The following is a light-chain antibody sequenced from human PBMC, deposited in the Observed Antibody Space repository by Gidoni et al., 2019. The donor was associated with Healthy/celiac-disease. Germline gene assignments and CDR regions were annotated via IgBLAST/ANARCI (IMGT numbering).Light chain of an antibody. CDR2: AAS. J-gene: IGKJ4*01. CDR1: QSISSY. CDR3: QQSYSTPIT. V-gene: IGKV1-39*01. Sequence: DIQMTQSPSSLSASVGDRVTITCRASQSISSYLNWYQQKPGKAPKLLIYAASSLQSGVPSRFSGSESGTDFTLTISSLQPEDFATYYCQQSYSTPITFGGGTKVEIK.